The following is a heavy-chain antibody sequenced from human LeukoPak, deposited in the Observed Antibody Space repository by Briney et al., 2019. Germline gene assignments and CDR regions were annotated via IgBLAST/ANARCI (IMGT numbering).Heavy chain of an antibody. J-gene: IGHJ6*02. V-gene: IGHV1-69*04. D-gene: IGHD6-19*01. Sequence: ASVKVSCKASVGTFSRYTMSWVRQAPGQGLEWMGRIILILGIANYAQKFQGRVTITADKSTSTAYMELSSLRSEDTAVYYCARDHGSGWYYYYGMDVWGQGTTVTVSS. CDR1: VGTFSRYT. CDR2: IILILGIA. CDR3: ARDHGSGWYYYYGMDV.